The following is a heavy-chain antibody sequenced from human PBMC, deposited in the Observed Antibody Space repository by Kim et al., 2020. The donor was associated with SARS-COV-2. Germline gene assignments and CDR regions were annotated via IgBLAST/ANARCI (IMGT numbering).Heavy chain of an antibody. Sequence: ASVKVSCKASGYTFTSYDINWVRQATGQGLEWMGWMNPNSGNTGYAQKFQGRVTMTRNTSISTAYMELSSLRSEDTAVYYCARFRIVATIVRYYYYYYMDVWGKGTTVTVSS. CDR3: ARFRIVATIVRYYYYYYMDV. V-gene: IGHV1-8*01. CDR1: GYTFTSYD. CDR2: MNPNSGNT. D-gene: IGHD5-12*01. J-gene: IGHJ6*03.